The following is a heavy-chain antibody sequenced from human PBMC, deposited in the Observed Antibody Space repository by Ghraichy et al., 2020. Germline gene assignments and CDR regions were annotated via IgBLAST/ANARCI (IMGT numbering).Heavy chain of an antibody. CDR1: GFTVSSNY. CDR3: ARVDWVETSGAAGTFDY. Sequence: GGSLRLSCAASGFTVSSNYMSWVRQAPGKGLEWVSVIYSGGSTYFADSVKGRFTISRDNSKNTLYLQMNSLRAEDTAVYYCARVDWVETSGAAGTFDYWGPGTLVTVSS. V-gene: IGHV3-53*01. CDR2: IYSGGST. J-gene: IGHJ4*02. D-gene: IGHD6-19*01.